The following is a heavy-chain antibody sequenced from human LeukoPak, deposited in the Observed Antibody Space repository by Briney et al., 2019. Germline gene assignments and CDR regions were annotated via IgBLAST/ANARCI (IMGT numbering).Heavy chain of an antibody. CDR1: GYTFTSYY. D-gene: IGHD6-13*01. Sequence: EASVKVSCKASGYTFTSYYMHWVRQAPGQGLEWMGIINPSGGSTSYAQRFQGRVTMTRDTSTSTVYMELSSLRSEDTAVYYCARVMQQLDYFDYWGQGTLVTVSS. V-gene: IGHV1-46*01. CDR3: ARVMQQLDYFDY. J-gene: IGHJ4*02. CDR2: INPSGGST.